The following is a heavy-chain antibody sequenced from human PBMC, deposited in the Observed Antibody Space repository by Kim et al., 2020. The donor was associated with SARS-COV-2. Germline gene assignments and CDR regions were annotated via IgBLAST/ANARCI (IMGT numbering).Heavy chain of an antibody. CDR3: ARDLAGGYSGYDHNDAFDI. D-gene: IGHD5-12*01. CDR2: IYYSGST. J-gene: IGHJ3*02. V-gene: IGHV4-61*01. CDR1: GGSVSSGSYY. Sequence: SETLSLTCTVSGGSVSSGSYYWSWIRQPPGKGLEWIGYIYYSGSTNYNPSLKSRVTISVDTSKNQFSLKLSSVTAADTAVYYCARDLAGGYSGYDHNDAFDIWGQGTMVTVSS.